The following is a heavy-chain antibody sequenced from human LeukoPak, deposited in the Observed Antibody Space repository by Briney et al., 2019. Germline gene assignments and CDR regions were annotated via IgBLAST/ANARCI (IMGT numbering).Heavy chain of an antibody. D-gene: IGHD2-15*01. Sequence: KPSETLSLTCTVSGGSISSYYWSWIRQPPGKGLEWIGYIYYSGSTNYNPSLKSRVTISVDTSKNQFSLKLSSVTAADTAVYYCARASWGYCSGGSCYSHYYYYGMDVWGQGTTVTVSS. J-gene: IGHJ6*02. CDR1: GGSISSYY. V-gene: IGHV4-59*12. CDR3: ARASWGYCSGGSCYSHYYYYGMDV. CDR2: IYYSGST.